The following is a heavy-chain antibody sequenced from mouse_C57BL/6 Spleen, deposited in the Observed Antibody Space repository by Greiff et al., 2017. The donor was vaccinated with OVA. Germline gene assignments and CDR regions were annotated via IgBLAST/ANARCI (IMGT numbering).Heavy chain of an antibody. CDR3: ARGGGLHYAMDY. J-gene: IGHJ4*01. CDR2: ISDGGSYT. V-gene: IGHV5-4*01. CDR1: GFTFSSYA. Sequence: EVHLVESGGGLVKPGGSLKLSCAASGFTFSSYAMSWVRQTPEKRLEWVATISDGGSYTYYPDNVKGRFTISRDNAKNNLYLQMSHLKSEDTAMYYCARGGGLHYAMDYWGQGTSVTVSS. D-gene: IGHD3-1*01.